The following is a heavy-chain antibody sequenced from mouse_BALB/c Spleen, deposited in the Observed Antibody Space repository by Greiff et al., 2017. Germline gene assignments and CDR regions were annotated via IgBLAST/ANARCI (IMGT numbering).Heavy chain of an antibody. CDR2: ISCYNGAT. D-gene: IGHD2-2*01. J-gene: IGHJ1*01. Sequence: LVKTGASVKISCKASGYSFTGYYMHWVKQSHGKSLEWIGYISCYNGATSYNQKFKGKATFTVDTSSRTAYMQFNSLTSEDSAVYYCARGLRRDYWYFDVWGAGTTVTVSS. CDR3: ARGLRRDYWYFDV. CDR1: GYSFTGYY. V-gene: IGHV1S34*01.